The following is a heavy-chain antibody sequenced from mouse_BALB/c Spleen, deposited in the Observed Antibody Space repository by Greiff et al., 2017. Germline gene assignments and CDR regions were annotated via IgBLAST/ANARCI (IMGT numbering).Heavy chain of an antibody. D-gene: IGHD2-14*01. CDR2: ISSGGSYT. CDR3: ARDERYDGAMDY. J-gene: IGHJ4*01. Sequence: DVKLVESGGGLVKPGGSLKLSCAASGFTFSSYAMSWVRQSPEKRLEWVAEISSGGSYTYYPDTVTGRFTISRDNAKNTLYLEMSSLRSEDTAMYYCARDERYDGAMDYWGQGTSVTVSS. V-gene: IGHV5-9-4*01. CDR1: GFTFSSYA.